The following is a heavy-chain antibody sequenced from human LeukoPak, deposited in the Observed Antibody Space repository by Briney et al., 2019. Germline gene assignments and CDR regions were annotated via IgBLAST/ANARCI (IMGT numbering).Heavy chain of an antibody. CDR1: GGSISSGGYY. Sequence: PSETLSLTCTVSGGSISSGGYYWSWIRQHPGRGLEWIGYIYYSGSTYYNPSLKSRVTISVDTSKNQFSLKLSSVTAADTAVYYCARDFYFVSGSYGMDVWGQGTTVTVSS. V-gene: IGHV4-31*03. CDR2: IYYSGST. D-gene: IGHD3-10*01. CDR3: ARDFYFVSGSYGMDV. J-gene: IGHJ6*02.